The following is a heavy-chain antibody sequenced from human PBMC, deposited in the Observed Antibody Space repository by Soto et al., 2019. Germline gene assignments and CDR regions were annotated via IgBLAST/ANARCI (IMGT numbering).Heavy chain of an antibody. D-gene: IGHD3-16*01. Sequence: SVKVSCKASGGTFSSYAISWVRQAPGQGLEWMGGIIPIFGTANYAQKFQGRVTITADKSTSTAYMELSSLRSEDTAVYYCARSGLMRNWFDPWGQGTLVTVSS. CDR1: GGTFSSYA. CDR2: IIPIFGTA. CDR3: ARSGLMRNWFDP. V-gene: IGHV1-69*06. J-gene: IGHJ5*02.